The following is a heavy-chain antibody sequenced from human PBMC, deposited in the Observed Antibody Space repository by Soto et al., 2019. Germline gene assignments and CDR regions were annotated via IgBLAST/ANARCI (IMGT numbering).Heavy chain of an antibody. D-gene: IGHD2-2*02. CDR1: GGSISSSSYY. V-gene: IGHV4-39*01. CDR3: AISSGVVVPAAIRGDAFDI. CDR2: IYYSGST. Sequence: SETLSLTCTVSGGSISSSSYYWGCIRQPPGKGLEWIGSIYYSGSTYYNPSLKSRVTISVDTSKNQFSLKLSSVTAADTAVYYCAISSGVVVPAAIRGDAFDIWGQGTMVTVSS. J-gene: IGHJ3*02.